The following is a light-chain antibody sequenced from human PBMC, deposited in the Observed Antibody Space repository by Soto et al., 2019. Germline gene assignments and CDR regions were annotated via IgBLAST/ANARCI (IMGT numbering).Light chain of an antibody. V-gene: IGKV3-15*01. CDR1: PSVFSH. CDR3: QQNNKRPS. J-gene: IGKJ5*01. CDR2: GAS. Sequence: EIVMTPSPATLSVSPGERATLSCRSSPSVFSHVAWYQHKPGQAPRLLIYGASTGATGIPARFSGSGAGTEFTLSISSLQAEYFADYYCQQNNKRPSFGQGTRLEIK.